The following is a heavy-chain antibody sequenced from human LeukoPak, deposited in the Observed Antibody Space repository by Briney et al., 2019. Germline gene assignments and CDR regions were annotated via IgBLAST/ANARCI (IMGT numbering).Heavy chain of an antibody. Sequence: GGSLRLSCAASGFTFSSYGMHWVRQAPGKGLEWVAVISYDGSNKYYADSVKGRFTIPRDNSKNTLYLQMNSLRAEDTAVYYCVKSIRDDSSDRDYWGQGTLVTVSS. V-gene: IGHV3-30*18. J-gene: IGHJ4*02. CDR3: VKSIRDDSSDRDY. CDR1: GFTFSSYG. D-gene: IGHD3-22*01. CDR2: ISYDGSNK.